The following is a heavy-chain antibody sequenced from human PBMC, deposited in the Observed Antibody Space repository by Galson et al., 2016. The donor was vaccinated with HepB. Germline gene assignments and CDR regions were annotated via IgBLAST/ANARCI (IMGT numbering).Heavy chain of an antibody. CDR2: FYYSGST. J-gene: IGHJ3*02. CDR3: ARQHPNSGYARNPRGAFDM. CDR1: GGSISSTGYY. D-gene: IGHD5-12*01. Sequence: SETLSLTCTVSGGSISSTGYYWGWIRQPPGKGLEWIGSFYYSGSTYYNPSLKGRVTISVDTSKNQFSLKLSSVTAADTAVYYCARQHPNSGYARNPRGAFDMWGQGTMVTVAS. V-gene: IGHV4-39*01.